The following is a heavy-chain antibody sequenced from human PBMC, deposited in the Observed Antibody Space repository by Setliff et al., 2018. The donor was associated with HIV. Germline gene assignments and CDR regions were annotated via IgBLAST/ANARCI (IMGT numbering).Heavy chain of an antibody. V-gene: IGHV4-39*07. J-gene: IGHJ4*02. Sequence: PSETLSLTCTVSGGSISSSHDFWNWIRQPPGKGLERIGAISYGGITYYNPSLTSRVTISVDTSKNQFSLMVTSVTAADTAVYYCARVPGRDYYDTSGDFDYWGLGTLVTVSS. CDR1: GGSISSSHDF. CDR3: ARVPGRDYYDTSGDFDY. D-gene: IGHD3-22*01. CDR2: ISYGGIT.